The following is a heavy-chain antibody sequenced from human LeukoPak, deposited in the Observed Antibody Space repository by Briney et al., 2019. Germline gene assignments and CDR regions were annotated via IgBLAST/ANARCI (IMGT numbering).Heavy chain of an antibody. Sequence: PGGSLRLSCAASGFTFSSYAMSWVRQAPGKGLEWVSAISGSGGSTYYADSVKGRFTISRDNSKNTLYLQMNSLRAEDTAVYYCAKPSLKYYYDSSGYPSWGQGTLVTVSS. CDR1: GFTFSSYA. V-gene: IGHV3-23*01. CDR3: AKPSLKYYYDSSGYPS. D-gene: IGHD3-22*01. CDR2: ISGSGGST. J-gene: IGHJ4*02.